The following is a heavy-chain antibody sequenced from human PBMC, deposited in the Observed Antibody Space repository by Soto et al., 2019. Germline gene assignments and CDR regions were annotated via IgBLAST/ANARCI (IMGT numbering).Heavy chain of an antibody. CDR1: GYTFASYY. CDR2: INPNSGGT. V-gene: IGHV1-2*02. CDR3: ARQLAYCGGDCLSEPINY. Sequence: XSVKVSFKASGYTFASYYIHWVRQAPGQGLEWMGWINPNSGGTNYAQNFQGRVTMTSDTSITTAYMELTRLTSDDTAVYYCARQLAYCGGDCLSEPINYWGQGALATVSS. D-gene: IGHD2-21*02. J-gene: IGHJ4*02.